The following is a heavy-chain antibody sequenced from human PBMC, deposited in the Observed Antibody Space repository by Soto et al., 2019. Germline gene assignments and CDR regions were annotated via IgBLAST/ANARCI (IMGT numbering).Heavy chain of an antibody. D-gene: IGHD1-1*01. J-gene: IGHJ6*02. CDR3: ASGTTTSAFSVMDV. CDR1: GFTFSYHA. CDR2: ISYDGDNK. Sequence: QVQLVESGGGVVQPGRSLRLSCAASGFTFSYHALNWVRQAPGKGLEWVAVISYDGDNKYIAEAVKGRLTISRDNPKHTVSLQVNSLRTEDTAMYFCASGTTTSAFSVMDVWGQGTTVTVSS. V-gene: IGHV3-30-3*01.